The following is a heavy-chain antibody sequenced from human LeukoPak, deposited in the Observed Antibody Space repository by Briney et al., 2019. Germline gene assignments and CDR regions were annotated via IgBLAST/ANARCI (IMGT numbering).Heavy chain of an antibody. CDR1: GGSFSGYY. D-gene: IGHD3-10*01. J-gene: IGHJ4*02. CDR3: ASSLVRGVME. Sequence: SETLSLTCAVYGGSFSGYYWSWIRQPPGKGLEWIGEINHSGSTNYNPSLKSRVTISVDTSKNQFSLMLRSVTAADTTVYYCASSLVRGVMEWGQGTLVTVSS. CDR2: INHSGST. V-gene: IGHV4-34*01.